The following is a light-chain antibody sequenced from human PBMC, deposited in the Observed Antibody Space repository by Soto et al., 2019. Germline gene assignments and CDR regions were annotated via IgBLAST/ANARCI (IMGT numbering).Light chain of an antibody. V-gene: IGLV2-8*01. J-gene: IGLJ1*01. CDR3: KSYAGSNTYV. Sequence: QSVLTQPASVSGSPGQPITISCTGTSSDVGGYNYVSWYQQHPGKAPRLIIYEVVQRPSGVPDRFSGSKSGNTASLTVSGLQAADEADYFCKSYAGSNTYVFGSGTKVTV. CDR1: SSDVGGYNY. CDR2: EVV.